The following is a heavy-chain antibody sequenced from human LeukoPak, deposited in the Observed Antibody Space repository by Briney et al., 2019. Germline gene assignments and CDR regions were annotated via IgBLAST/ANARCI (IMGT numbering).Heavy chain of an antibody. J-gene: IGHJ4*02. V-gene: IGHV3-20*04. CDR3: ERSSGEDGPSSWYYFDY. Sequence: GGSLRLSCAASGFTFDDYGMSWVRQAPGKGLEWVSGINWNGGSTGYADSVKGRFTISRDNAKNSLYLQMNSLRAEDTALYYCERSSGEDGPSSWYYFDYWGQGTLVTVS. CDR2: INWNGGST. CDR1: GFTFDDYG. D-gene: IGHD6-13*01.